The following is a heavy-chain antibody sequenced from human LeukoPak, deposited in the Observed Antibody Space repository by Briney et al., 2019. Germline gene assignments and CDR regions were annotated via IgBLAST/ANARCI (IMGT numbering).Heavy chain of an antibody. Sequence: PGGSLRLSCAASGFTYSSYAMSWVHQAPGKELEWVSAISGSGGSTYYADSVKGRFTISRDNSKNTLYLQMNSLRAEDTAVYYCAKVVSTLRYFDPEGMDVWGQGTTVTVSS. V-gene: IGHV3-23*01. CDR3: AKVVSTLRYFDPEGMDV. CDR1: GFTYSSYA. J-gene: IGHJ6*02. D-gene: IGHD3-9*01. CDR2: ISGSGGST.